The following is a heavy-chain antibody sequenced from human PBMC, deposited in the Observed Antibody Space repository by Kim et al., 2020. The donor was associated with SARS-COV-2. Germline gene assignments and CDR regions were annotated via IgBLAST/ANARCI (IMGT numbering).Heavy chain of an antibody. J-gene: IGHJ5*02. Sequence: SETLSLTCTVSGGSISSYYWSWIRQPPGKGLEWIGYIYYSGSTNYNPSLKSRVTISVDTSKNQFSLKLSSVTAADTAVYYCARLRSAALRIVDPWGQGTLVTVSS. CDR2: IYYSGST. D-gene: IGHD6-6*01. V-gene: IGHV4-59*08. CDR1: GGSISSYY. CDR3: ARLRSAALRIVDP.